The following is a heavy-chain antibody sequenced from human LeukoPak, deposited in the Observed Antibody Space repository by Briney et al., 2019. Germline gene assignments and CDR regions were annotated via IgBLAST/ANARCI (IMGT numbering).Heavy chain of an antibody. CDR3: ARGRARAYYGLFH. V-gene: IGHV1-2*02. CDR1: GYTFTGHY. D-gene: IGHD3-3*01. CDR2: INPNSGGT. Sequence: ASVKVSCKATGYTFTGHYVHWVRQAPGQGLEWVGWINPNSGGTNYAQKFQGRVTMTRNTSISTAYMELSSLRSEDTAVYYCARGRARAYYGLFHWGQGTLVTVSS. J-gene: IGHJ4*02.